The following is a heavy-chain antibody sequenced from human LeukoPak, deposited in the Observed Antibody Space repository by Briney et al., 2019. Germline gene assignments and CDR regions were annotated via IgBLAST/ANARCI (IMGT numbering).Heavy chain of an antibody. CDR3: AKDNIHCTSSSCYSGNYAMDV. J-gene: IGHJ6*04. Sequence: GGSLRLSCAASGFTFNNYAMHWVRQAPGKGLEWVALISYEGSKKKYADSVKGRFTISRDNSKNTLYLQMNSLRAEDTALFYCAKDNIHCTSSSCYSGNYAMDVWGKGTTVTVSS. D-gene: IGHD2-2*01. CDR2: ISYEGSKK. CDR1: GFTFNNYA. V-gene: IGHV3-30*18.